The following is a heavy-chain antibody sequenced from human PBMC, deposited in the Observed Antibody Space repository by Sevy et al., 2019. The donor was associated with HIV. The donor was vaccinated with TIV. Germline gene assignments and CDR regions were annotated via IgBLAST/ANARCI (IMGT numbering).Heavy chain of an antibody. J-gene: IGHJ6*03. V-gene: IGHV1-2*02. Sequence: ASVKVSCKASGYSFTGSYMYWVRQAPGQGLEWMGYIRPNTGETNYAQKFQGRVTMTTDTSIKTAYMELTSLRSDDTAVYYCAKDKSGYSHGVPDYCYYMDVWGKGTTVTVSS. CDR3: AKDKSGYSHGVPDYCYYMDV. CDR2: IRPNTGET. D-gene: IGHD5-12*01. CDR1: GYSFTGSY.